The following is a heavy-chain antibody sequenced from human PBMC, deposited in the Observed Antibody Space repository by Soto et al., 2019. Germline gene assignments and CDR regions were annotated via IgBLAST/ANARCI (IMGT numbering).Heavy chain of an antibody. Sequence: PSETLSLTCTVSGGSISSTSYYWGWIRQPPGKGLEWIGSIYHSGSTNYNPSLKSRVTISVDTSKNQFSLKLSSVTAADTAVYYCARGGSSSWYPYYYYYGMDVWGQGTTVTVSS. CDR3: ARGGSSSWYPYYYYYGMDV. CDR2: IYHSGST. V-gene: IGHV4-39*07. J-gene: IGHJ6*02. CDR1: GGSISSTSYY. D-gene: IGHD6-13*01.